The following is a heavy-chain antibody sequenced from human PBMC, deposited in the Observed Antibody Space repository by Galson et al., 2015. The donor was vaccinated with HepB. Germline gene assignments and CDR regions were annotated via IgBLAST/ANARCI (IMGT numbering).Heavy chain of an antibody. D-gene: IGHD6-13*01. V-gene: IGHV3-43*01. CDR3: AKEVAAAGYYFDY. J-gene: IGHJ4*02. CDR2: ISWDGTGT. CDR1: GFTIDDYT. Sequence: SLRLSCAISGFTIDDYTLYWVRQIPGKGLEWVAVISWDGTGTYYADSVKGRFTISRVNSKNTLYLQMNSLRAEDTAVFYCAKEVAAAGYYFDYWGQGTLVTVSS.